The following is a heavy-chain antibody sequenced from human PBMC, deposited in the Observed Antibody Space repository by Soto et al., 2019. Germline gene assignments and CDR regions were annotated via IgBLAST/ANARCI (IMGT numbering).Heavy chain of an antibody. CDR1: GFTFSIYG. CDR3: AKSVYNWNDGFFDY. CDR2: ISYDGINK. J-gene: IGHJ4*02. Sequence: PGGSLRLSCAASGFTFSIYGMHWVRQAPGKGLEWVSVISYDGINKYYADSVKGRFTISRDNSKNTLYLQMNSLRAEDTAVYYCAKSVYNWNDGFFDYWGQGTLVTVSS. V-gene: IGHV3-30*18. D-gene: IGHD1-1*01.